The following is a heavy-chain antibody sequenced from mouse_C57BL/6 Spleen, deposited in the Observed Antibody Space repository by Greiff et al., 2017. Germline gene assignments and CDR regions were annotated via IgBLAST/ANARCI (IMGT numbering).Heavy chain of an antibody. CDR3: ATLYTGIDY. CDR1: GYSFTGYY. V-gene: IGHV1-42*01. J-gene: IGHJ2*01. Sequence: VQLQQSGPELVKPGASVKISCKASGYSFTGYYMNWVKQSPEKSLEWIGEINPSTGGTTYNQKFKAKATLTVDKSSSTAYMQLKSLTSEDAAVYYCATLYTGIDYWGQGTTLTVSS. CDR2: INPSTGGT. D-gene: IGHD2-12*01.